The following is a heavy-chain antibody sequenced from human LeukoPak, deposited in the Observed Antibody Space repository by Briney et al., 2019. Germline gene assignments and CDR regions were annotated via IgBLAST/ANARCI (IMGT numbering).Heavy chain of an antibody. J-gene: IGHJ4*02. V-gene: IGHV3-30*04. CDR2: ISYDGINQ. Sequence: GRSLRLSCATSGFTFSSYAMHWVRQAPGKGLEWVALISYDGINQYYADSVKGRFIISRDNSKNTLYLQLNSLRLEDTAVYYWTLTTFGVVYYFDYWGKGTLVTVSS. CDR1: GFTFSSYA. D-gene: IGHD1/OR15-1a*01. CDR3: TLTTFGVVYYFDY.